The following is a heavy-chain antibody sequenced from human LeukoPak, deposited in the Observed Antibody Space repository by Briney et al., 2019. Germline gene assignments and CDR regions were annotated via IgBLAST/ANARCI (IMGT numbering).Heavy chain of an antibody. CDR1: GFTFSDYY. CDR3: ARGRANYYDSSGYYRPDWFDP. CDR2: INWNGGST. Sequence: PGGSLRLSCAASGFTFSDYYMSWIRQAPGKGLEWVSGINWNGGSTGYADSVKGRFTISRDNAKNSLYLQMSSLRVEDTALYYCARGRANYYDSSGYYRPDWFDPWGQGTLVTVSS. V-gene: IGHV3-20*04. D-gene: IGHD3-22*01. J-gene: IGHJ5*02.